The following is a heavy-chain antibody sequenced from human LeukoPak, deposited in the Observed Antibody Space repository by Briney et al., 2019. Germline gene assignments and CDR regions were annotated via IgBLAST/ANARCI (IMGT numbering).Heavy chain of an antibody. D-gene: IGHD4-17*01. CDR1: GFTFNNYA. CDR3: ARDYADYVGYFFFDC. V-gene: IGHV3-23*01. CDR2: ISGGGETT. J-gene: IGHJ5*01. Sequence: GGSLRLSCAASGFTFNNYAMSWVRQAPGKGLEWVSSISGGGETTYYADSAKGRFTISRDNSQNTLYLQMNSLRAEDTAVYYCARDYADYVGYFFFDCWGQGTLVTVSS.